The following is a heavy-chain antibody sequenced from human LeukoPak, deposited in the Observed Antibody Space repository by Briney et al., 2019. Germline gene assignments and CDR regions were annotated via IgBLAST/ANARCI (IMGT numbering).Heavy chain of an antibody. V-gene: IGHV4-61*08. J-gene: IGHJ2*01. D-gene: IGHD5-24*01. CDR3: ARKMATTYWYFDL. CDR1: GGSISSGDYY. Sequence: NPSETLSLTCTVSGGSISSGDYYWSWIRQPPGKGLEWIGYIYYSESTNYNPSLKSRVTISVDTSKNQFSLKLSSVTAADTAVYYCARKMATTYWYFDLWGRGTLVTVSS. CDR2: IYYSEST.